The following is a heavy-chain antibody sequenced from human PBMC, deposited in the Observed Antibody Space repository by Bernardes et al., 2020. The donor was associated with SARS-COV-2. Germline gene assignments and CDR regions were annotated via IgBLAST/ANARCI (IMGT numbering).Heavy chain of an antibody. Sequence: SLLPSCAASGFTFRSSWMSWVRQAPGQGLEWVANIKQDGSEKYYVDSVKGRFTISRDNAKNSLYLQMNSLRAEDTAVYYCAREIGVGATADWGQGTLVTVSS. D-gene: IGHD1-26*01. CDR3: AREIGVGATAD. J-gene: IGHJ4*02. V-gene: IGHV3-7*04. CDR2: IKQDGSEK. CDR1: GFTFRSSW.